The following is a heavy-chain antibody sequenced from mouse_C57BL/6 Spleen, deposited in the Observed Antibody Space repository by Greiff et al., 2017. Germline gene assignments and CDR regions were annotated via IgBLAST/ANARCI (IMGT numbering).Heavy chain of an antibody. Sequence: EVKLMESGEGLVKPGGSLKFSCAASGFTFSSYAMSWVRQTPEKRLEWVAYISSGGDYTNYADTVKGRFTIARDNARNTLYLQMSSLKSEDTAMYYCTRDRWFAYWGQGTLVTVSA. CDR1: GFTFSSYA. J-gene: IGHJ3*01. CDR3: TRDRWFAY. CDR2: ISSGGDYT. V-gene: IGHV5-9-1*02.